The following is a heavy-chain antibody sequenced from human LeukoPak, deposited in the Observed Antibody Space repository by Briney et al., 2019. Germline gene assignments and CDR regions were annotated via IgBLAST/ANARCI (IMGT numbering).Heavy chain of an antibody. D-gene: IGHD1-26*01. J-gene: IGHJ4*02. CDR3: AREHIGSGYYFDY. Sequence: SVKVSCKASGGTFSSYGISGVRQAPGQGLEWMGGIIPIFGTANYAQKFQGRVTITADKSTSTAYMELSSLRSEDTAVYYCAREHIGSGYYFDYWGQGTLVTVSS. V-gene: IGHV1-69*06. CDR1: GGTFSSYG. CDR2: IIPIFGTA.